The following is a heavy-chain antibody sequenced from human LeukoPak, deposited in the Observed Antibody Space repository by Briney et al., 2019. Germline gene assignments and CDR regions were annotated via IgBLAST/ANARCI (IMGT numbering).Heavy chain of an antibody. Sequence: GGSLRLSFAVSGFTFSSYWMNWVRQAPGKGLEWVASIRQDGGEKSYVDSVKGRFTISRDNTKNSLYLQMSSLRAEDTAVYYCARDGTAAGLYFDLWGQGTLVTVSS. CDR2: IRQDGGEK. CDR3: ARDGTAAGLYFDL. CDR1: GFTFSSYW. V-gene: IGHV3-7*01. D-gene: IGHD6-13*01. J-gene: IGHJ4*01.